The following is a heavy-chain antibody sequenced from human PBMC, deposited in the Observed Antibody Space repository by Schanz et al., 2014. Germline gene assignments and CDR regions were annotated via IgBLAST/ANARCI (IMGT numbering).Heavy chain of an antibody. CDR1: GITLSGYG. Sequence: QVQLVESGGGVVQPGRSLRLSCAASGITLSGYGLHWVRQAPGKGLEWVGFISFDGRNTGYAHSVKGRFTISRDNSKNTVNMQKNSLRAEDNAVYYCAKEKEEVAADGSFFDYWGQGTLVTVSS. D-gene: IGHD6-13*01. CDR2: ISFDGRNT. V-gene: IGHV3-30*18. J-gene: IGHJ4*02. CDR3: AKEKEEVAADGSFFDY.